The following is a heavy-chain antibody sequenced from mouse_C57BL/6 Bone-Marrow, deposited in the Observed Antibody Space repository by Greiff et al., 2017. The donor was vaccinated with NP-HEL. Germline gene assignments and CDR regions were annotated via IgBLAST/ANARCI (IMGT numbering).Heavy chain of an antibody. J-gene: IGHJ3*01. CDR3: ARPDYDEAWFAY. Sequence: VQVVESGPGLVQPSQSLSITCTVSGFSLTSYAVPWVRQSPGKGLEWLGVIWSGGSTAYYAAFISRLSISNDNSKSQVFFKMNSLQADDTAIYYCARPDYDEAWFAYWGQGTLVTVSA. D-gene: IGHD2-4*01. CDR1: GFSLTSYA. V-gene: IGHV2-2*01. CDR2: IWSGGST.